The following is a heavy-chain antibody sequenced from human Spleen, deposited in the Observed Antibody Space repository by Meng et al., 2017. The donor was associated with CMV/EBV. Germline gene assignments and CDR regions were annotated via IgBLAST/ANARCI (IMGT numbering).Heavy chain of an antibody. CDR1: GYTFTYCS. V-gene: IGHV1-68*02. CDR3: ARGGSIAARFYYFDY. Sequence: ASVKVSCKASGYTFTYCSLHWLQQAPGQGLERMRWITLYNGNINYAKKFQGRLTMTRDTSTSTVYMELSSLRSEDTAMYYCARGGSIAARFYYFDYWGQGTLVTVSS. CDR2: ITLYNGNI. J-gene: IGHJ4*02. D-gene: IGHD6-6*01.